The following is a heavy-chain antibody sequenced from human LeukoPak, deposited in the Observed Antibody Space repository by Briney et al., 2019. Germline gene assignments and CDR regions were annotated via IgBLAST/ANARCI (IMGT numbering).Heavy chain of an antibody. D-gene: IGHD5-18*01. Sequence: PGGSLRLSCAASGFTFSSYGMHWVRQAPGKGLEWVAVISYDGSNKYHADSVKGRFTISRDNSKSTLYLQMNSLRAEDTAVYYCAKDLGGWIQLWIGAFDIWGQGTMVTVSS. CDR1: GFTFSSYG. CDR3: AKDLGGWIQLWIGAFDI. J-gene: IGHJ3*02. V-gene: IGHV3-30*18. CDR2: ISYDGSNK.